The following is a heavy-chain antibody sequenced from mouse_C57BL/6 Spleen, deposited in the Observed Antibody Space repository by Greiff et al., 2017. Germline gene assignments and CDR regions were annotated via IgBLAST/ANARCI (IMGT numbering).Heavy chain of an antibody. Sequence: QVQLQQSGPELVKPGASVKISCKASGYSFTSYYIHWVKQRPGQGLEWIGWIYPGSGNTKYNEKFKGKATLTADTSSSTAYMQLSSLTSEDSAVYYCAEGYSNYAFDYWGQGTTLTVSS. CDR3: AEGYSNYAFDY. V-gene: IGHV1-66*01. D-gene: IGHD2-5*01. J-gene: IGHJ2*01. CDR2: IYPGSGNT. CDR1: GYSFTSYY.